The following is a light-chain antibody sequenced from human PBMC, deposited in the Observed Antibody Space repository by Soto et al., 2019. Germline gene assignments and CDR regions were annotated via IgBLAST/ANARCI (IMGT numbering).Light chain of an antibody. CDR1: SSDVGGYNY. J-gene: IGLJ1*01. V-gene: IGLV2-14*01. CDR3: SSYTSSSTLKV. CDR2: DVS. Sequence: SVLTPPASVSGSPGQSITISCTGTSSDVGGYNYVSWYQQHPGKAPKLMIYDVSNRPSGVSNRFSGSKSGNTASLTISGLQAEDEADYYCSSYTSSSTLKVFGTGTKVTVL.